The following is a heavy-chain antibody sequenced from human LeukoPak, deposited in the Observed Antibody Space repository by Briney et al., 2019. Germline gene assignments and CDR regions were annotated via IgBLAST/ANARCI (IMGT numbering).Heavy chain of an antibody. CDR3: ARDKKWELRLSVDY. CDR1: GFTFSSYG. Sequence: GGSLRLSCAASGFTFSSYGMHWVRQAPGKGLEWVAVISYDGNNKYYADSVKGRFTIYRDDSKNTLYLQMNSLRAEDTAVYYCARDKKWELRLSVDYWGQGTLVTVSS. CDR2: ISYDGNNK. D-gene: IGHD1-26*01. V-gene: IGHV3-30*03. J-gene: IGHJ4*02.